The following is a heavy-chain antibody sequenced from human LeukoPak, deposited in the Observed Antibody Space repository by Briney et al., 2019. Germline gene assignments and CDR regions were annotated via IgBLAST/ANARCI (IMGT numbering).Heavy chain of an antibody. CDR3: ARENPSGYYNRPIDY. Sequence: SQTLSLTCTVSGASISSYYWSRIRQPPGKGLEWIGDIYYSGSIKYNPSLKSRVTMSVDTSKNQFSLKLSSVTAADTAIYYCARENPSGYYNRPIDYWGQGTLVTVSS. CDR2: IYYSGSI. J-gene: IGHJ4*02. D-gene: IGHD3-22*01. V-gene: IGHV4-59*01. CDR1: GASISSYY.